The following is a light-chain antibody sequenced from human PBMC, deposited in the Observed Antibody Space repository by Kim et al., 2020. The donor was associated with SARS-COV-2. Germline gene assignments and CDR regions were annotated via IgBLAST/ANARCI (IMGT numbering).Light chain of an antibody. V-gene: IGKV3-20*01. CDR3: QEYTSSPPYT. CDR2: GAS. Sequence: PGERATLACRASQSVGSNYLAWYQQKPGQAPRLLIYGASNRATGIPDRFGGSGSGTDFTLTIGRLEPEDFAVYYCQEYTSSPPYTFGQGTKLEIK. J-gene: IGKJ2*01. CDR1: QSVGSNY.